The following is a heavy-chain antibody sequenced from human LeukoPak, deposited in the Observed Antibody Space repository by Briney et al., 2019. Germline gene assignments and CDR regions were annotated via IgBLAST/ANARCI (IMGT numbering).Heavy chain of an antibody. J-gene: IGHJ6*02. D-gene: IGHD6-19*01. CDR1: GFTFSVRG. V-gene: IGHV3-21*01. CDR2: IPSSGSDI. Sequence: PGGSLRLSCAASGFTFSVRGMTWVRQAPGKGLEWVSTIPSSGSDIYYADSVKGRFTSSRDNAKKSVYLQMNSLTADDTAVYYCARDGSGWSWDVWGQGTTVTVSS. CDR3: ARDGSGWSWDV.